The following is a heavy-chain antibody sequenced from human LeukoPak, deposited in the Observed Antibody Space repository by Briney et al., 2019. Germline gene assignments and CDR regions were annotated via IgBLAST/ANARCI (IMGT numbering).Heavy chain of an antibody. Sequence: GESLKISCKGSGYSFTSYWIGWVRPMPGKGLERMGIIYPGESDTRYSPSFQGQDTISADKSISTAYLQWSSLKASDTAMYYCARRRYCGGDCYDRAFDIWGQGTMVTVSS. CDR1: GYSFTSYW. D-gene: IGHD2-21*02. J-gene: IGHJ3*02. V-gene: IGHV5-51*01. CDR3: ARRRYCGGDCYDRAFDI. CDR2: IYPGESDT.